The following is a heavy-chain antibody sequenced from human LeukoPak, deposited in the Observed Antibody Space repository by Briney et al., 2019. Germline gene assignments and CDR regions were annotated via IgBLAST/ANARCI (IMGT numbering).Heavy chain of an antibody. V-gene: IGHV3-21*04. CDR1: GFTFSNFG. J-gene: IGHJ4*02. D-gene: IGHD6-19*01. Sequence: GGSLRLSCAASGFTFSNFGMNWVRQAPGKGLKWVSSIFISSSYIYYADSVKGRSTISRDNSKNTLYLQMNSLRAEDTAIYYCARSGYTSGTGKFDNWGRGTLVTVSS. CDR3: ARSGYTSGTGKFDN. CDR2: IFISSSYI.